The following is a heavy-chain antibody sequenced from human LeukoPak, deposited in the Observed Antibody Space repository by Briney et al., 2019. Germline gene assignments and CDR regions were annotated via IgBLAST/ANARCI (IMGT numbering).Heavy chain of an antibody. V-gene: IGHV7-4-1*02. CDR1: GYTFTSYA. CDR3: ARPYDILTGYYTDAFDI. J-gene: IGHJ3*02. Sequence: ASVKVSCKASGYTFTSYAMNWVRQAPGQGLEWMGWINTNTGNPTYAQGFTGRFVFSLDTSVSTAYLQISSLKAEDTAVYYCARPYDILTGYYTDAFDIWGQGTMVTVSS. D-gene: IGHD3-9*01. CDR2: INTNTGNP.